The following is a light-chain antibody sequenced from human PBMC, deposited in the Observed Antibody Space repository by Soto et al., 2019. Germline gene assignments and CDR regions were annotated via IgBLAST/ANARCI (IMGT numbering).Light chain of an antibody. CDR2: DAS. CDR3: QQYNSYPLT. V-gene: IGKV1-5*01. CDR1: QSISSW. Sequence: IQLTQSPSTLSSSVGDRVTITCRASQSISSWLAWYKQKPGKAPKLLIYDASSLESGVPSRFRGSGSGTEFTLTISSLKPDDFETYYCQQYNSYPLTFGGGTKVDIK. J-gene: IGKJ4*01.